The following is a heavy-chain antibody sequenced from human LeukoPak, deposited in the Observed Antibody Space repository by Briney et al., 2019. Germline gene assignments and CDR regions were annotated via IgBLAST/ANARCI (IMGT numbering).Heavy chain of an antibody. Sequence: ASVKVSCKASGYTFTSYDINWVRQATGQGLEWMGWMNPNSGNTGYAQKFQGRVTMTRNTSISTAYMELSSLRSEDTVVYYCVRGYHCSGGSCYPPGGDWFDPWGQGTLVTVSS. CDR1: GYTFTSYD. J-gene: IGHJ5*02. D-gene: IGHD2-15*01. V-gene: IGHV1-8*01. CDR2: MNPNSGNT. CDR3: VRGYHCSGGSCYPPGGDWFDP.